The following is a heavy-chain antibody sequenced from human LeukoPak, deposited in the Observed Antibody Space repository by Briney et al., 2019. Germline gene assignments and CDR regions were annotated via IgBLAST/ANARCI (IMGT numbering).Heavy chain of an antibody. D-gene: IGHD6-6*01. CDR2: IVVGSGNT. CDR1: GFTFPSSG. J-gene: IGHJ6*02. CDR3: AAVGWEYSSSPLPMDV. V-gene: IGHV1-58*01. Sequence: ASVKVSCKASGFTFPSSGVQWVRQARGQRLEWIGWIVVGSGNTNYAQKFQERVTNTRDMSTSTAYMELSSLRSEDTAVYYCAAVGWEYSSSPLPMDVWGQGTTVTVSS.